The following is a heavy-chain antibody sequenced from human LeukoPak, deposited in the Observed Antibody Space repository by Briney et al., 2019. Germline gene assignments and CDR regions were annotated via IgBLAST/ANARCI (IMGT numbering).Heavy chain of an antibody. V-gene: IGHV1-18*01. CDR3: ANVAKGRFFFYHMDV. J-gene: IGHJ6*04. Sequence: GASVRVSRKASVRTNNKFGVTWVRQAPGQGLEWIGWISSDNGIPRYADKFQDRVTISADTSTTTAYIEMRSLTYDDTAVYFCANVAKGRFFFYHMDVWGKGTTVTVSS. CDR2: ISSDNGIP. D-gene: IGHD2-2*01. CDR1: VRTNNKFG.